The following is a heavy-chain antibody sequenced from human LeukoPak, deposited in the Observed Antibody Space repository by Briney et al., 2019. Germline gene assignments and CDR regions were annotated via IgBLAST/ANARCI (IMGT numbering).Heavy chain of an antibody. CDR3: ARDSGYSSSPLFDY. J-gene: IGHJ4*02. D-gene: IGHD6-6*01. CDR1: GGSFSGYY. Sequence: SETLSLTCAVYGGSFSGYYWNWIRQPPGKGLEWIGYIYYSGSTNYNPSLKSRVTISVDTSKNQFSLKLSSVTAADTAVYYCARDSGYSSSPLFDYWGQGTLVTVSS. V-gene: IGHV4-59*01. CDR2: IYYSGST.